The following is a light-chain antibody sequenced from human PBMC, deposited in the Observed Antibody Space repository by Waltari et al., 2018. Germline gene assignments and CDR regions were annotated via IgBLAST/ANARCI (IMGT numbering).Light chain of an antibody. CDR1: DNDVGGYNY. CDR3: NSYTSGTTFVV. V-gene: IGLV2-14*01. CDR2: DVN. J-gene: IGLJ2*01. Sequence: QSALTQPASVSGSPGQSITISCTGTDNDVGGYNYVSWYQQHPGNAPKLIIYDVNKRPPPFSIRFSGSKSGNTAALTISGLQAEDEAYYYCNSYTSGTTFVVFGGGTTLTVL.